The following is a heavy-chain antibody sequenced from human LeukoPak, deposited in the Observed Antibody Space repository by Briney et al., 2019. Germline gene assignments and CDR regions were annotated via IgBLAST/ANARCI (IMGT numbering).Heavy chain of an antibody. Sequence: SETLSLTCTVSGGSISSGGYYWSWIRQYPGKGLEWIGYIYYSGSTYYNPSLKSRVTISVDTSKNQFSLKLSSVTAADTAVYYCATNGRYSSSSDYWGQGTLVTVSS. CDR3: ATNGRYSSSSDY. CDR1: GGSISSGGYY. V-gene: IGHV4-31*03. CDR2: IYYSGST. D-gene: IGHD6-6*01. J-gene: IGHJ4*02.